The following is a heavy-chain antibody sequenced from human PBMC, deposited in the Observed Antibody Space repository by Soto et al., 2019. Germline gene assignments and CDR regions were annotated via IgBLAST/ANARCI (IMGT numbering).Heavy chain of an antibody. CDR1: GGSISGYY. Sequence: TLSLTCTVSGGSISGYYWSWIRRPPGKGLEWIGYIYNSGSTHSNPSLQSRVTISVDTSKNQFSLKLSSVTAADTGIYYCARARITMVREVIKYNMDVWGQGTTVTVSS. CDR2: IYNSGST. CDR3: ARARITMVREVIKYNMDV. D-gene: IGHD3-10*01. V-gene: IGHV4-59*01. J-gene: IGHJ6*02.